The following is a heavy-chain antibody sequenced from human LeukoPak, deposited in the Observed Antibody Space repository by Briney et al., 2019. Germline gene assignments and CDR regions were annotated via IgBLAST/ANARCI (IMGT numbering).Heavy chain of an antibody. CDR2: IYYSGST. Sequence: SETLSLTCSVSGGSISSNNYYWGWIRRPPGKGLEWIGSIYYSGSTYYSPSLKSRVTISVDTSKNQFSLKLSSVTAADTAVYYCASQYTHYDYVWGSFRPPLWGQGTLVIVSS. CDR1: GGSISSNNYY. D-gene: IGHD3-16*02. CDR3: ASQYTHYDYVWGSFRPPL. V-gene: IGHV4-39*01. J-gene: IGHJ4*02.